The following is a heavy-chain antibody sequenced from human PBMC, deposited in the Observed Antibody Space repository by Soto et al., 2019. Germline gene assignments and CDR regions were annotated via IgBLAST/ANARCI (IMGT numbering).Heavy chain of an antibody. CDR1: GGPFNNYT. CDR2: IIPIFGKE. J-gene: IGHJ6*02. CDR3: AKPRAPYYAMDV. V-gene: IGHV1-69*12. Sequence: QVQLVQSGAVVKKPGSSVKVSCKASGGPFNNYTINWMRQAPGQGLEWMGGIIPIFGKEHYAQKFQGRVTISADESTYTAYMELSSLTAEDTAVYYCAKPRAPYYAMDVWGQGTTVTVSS.